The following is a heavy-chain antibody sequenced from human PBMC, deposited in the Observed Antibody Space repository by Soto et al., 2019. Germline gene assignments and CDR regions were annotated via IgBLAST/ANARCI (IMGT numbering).Heavy chain of an antibody. V-gene: IGHV4-39*01. Sequence: QLQLQESGPGLVKPSETLSLTCTVSGGSISSSSYYWGWIRQPPGKGLEWIGSIYYSGSTYYNPSLKSRVTISVDTSKNQFSLKLSSVTAADTAVYYCARLRYGGTPHDAFDIWGQGTMVTVSS. CDR2: IYYSGST. D-gene: IGHD4-17*01. J-gene: IGHJ3*02. CDR3: ARLRYGGTPHDAFDI. CDR1: GGSISSSSYY.